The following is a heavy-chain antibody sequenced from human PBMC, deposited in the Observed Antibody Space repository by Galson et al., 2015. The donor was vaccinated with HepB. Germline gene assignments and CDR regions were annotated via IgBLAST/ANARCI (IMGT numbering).Heavy chain of an antibody. CDR2: IIPILGIA. CDR1: GGTFSSYT. CDR3: ASPQDYGDYDFDY. D-gene: IGHD4-17*01. J-gene: IGHJ4*02. Sequence: SVKVSCKASGGTFSSYTISWVRQAPGQGLEWMGRIIPILGIANYAQKFQGRVTITADKSTSTAYMELSSLRSEDTAVYYRASPQDYGDYDFDYWGQGTLVTVSS. V-gene: IGHV1-69*02.